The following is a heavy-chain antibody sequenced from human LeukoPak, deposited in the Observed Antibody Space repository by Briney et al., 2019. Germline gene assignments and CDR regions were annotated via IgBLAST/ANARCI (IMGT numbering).Heavy chain of an antibody. J-gene: IGHJ4*02. CDR2: IFTSGDT. V-gene: IGHV4-4*09. Sequence: SETLSLTCNISDYSISSFYWSWIRQPPGKGLEVIGYIFTSGDTNYNPSLKSRVTMSLDTSKKQLSLTMSSVTAADTAVYYCARTARVFDYWGQGTLVTVS. CDR3: ARTARVFDY. CDR1: DYSISSFY. D-gene: IGHD5-18*01.